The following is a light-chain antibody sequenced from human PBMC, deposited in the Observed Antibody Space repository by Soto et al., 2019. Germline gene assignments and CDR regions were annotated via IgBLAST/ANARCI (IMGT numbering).Light chain of an antibody. Sequence: HCVLTQPPSVSGAPVHRVTISCTGSSSNVGAYYDVHWYQQVPGTAPKLLIFSNTNRPSGVPDRFSGSKSGTSASLAITGLQAEDEADYYCQSYDTSLRDYVFGTGTKVTVL. CDR2: SNT. J-gene: IGLJ1*01. CDR3: QSYDTSLRDYV. V-gene: IGLV1-40*01. CDR1: SSNVGAYYD.